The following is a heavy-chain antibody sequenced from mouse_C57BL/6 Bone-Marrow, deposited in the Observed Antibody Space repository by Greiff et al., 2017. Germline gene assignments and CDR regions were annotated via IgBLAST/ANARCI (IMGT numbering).Heavy chain of an antibody. D-gene: IGHD2-3*01. V-gene: IGHV1-81*01. Sequence: VQLQQSGAELARPGASVKLSCKASGYTFTSYGISWVKQRTGQGLEWIGEIYPRSGNTYYNEKFKGKATLTADKSSSTAYMELRSLTSEDSAVYFCARHDHSAYWGQGTLVTVSA. CDR1: GYTFTSYG. CDR3: ARHDHSAY. CDR2: IYPRSGNT. J-gene: IGHJ3*01.